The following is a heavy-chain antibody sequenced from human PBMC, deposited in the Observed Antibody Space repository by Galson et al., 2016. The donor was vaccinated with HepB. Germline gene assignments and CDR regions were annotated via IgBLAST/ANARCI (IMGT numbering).Heavy chain of an antibody. CDR1: GFTVSYNY. CDR2: IYSAGKT. J-gene: IGHJ3*02. CDR3: ANIGAFNI. V-gene: IGHV3-53*01. Sequence: SLRLSCAASGFTVSYNYITWVRQPPGKGLEWVSLIYSAGKTYYADSVKGRFTIPRDHSKNTVYLQMNSLRADDTAMYYCANIGAFNIWGQGTMVTVSS.